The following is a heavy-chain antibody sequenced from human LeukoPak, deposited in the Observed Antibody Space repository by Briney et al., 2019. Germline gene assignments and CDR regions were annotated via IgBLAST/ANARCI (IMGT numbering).Heavy chain of an antibody. Sequence: SETLSLTCTVSGGSISSGDYYWSWIRQPPGKGLERIGYIYYSGSTYYNPSLKSRVTISVDTSKNQFSLKLSSVTAADTAVYYCARAYSSGWYEDYFDYWGQGTLVTVSS. CDR2: IYYSGST. CDR1: GGSISSGDYY. D-gene: IGHD6-19*01. J-gene: IGHJ4*02. V-gene: IGHV4-30-4*01. CDR3: ARAYSSGWYEDYFDY.